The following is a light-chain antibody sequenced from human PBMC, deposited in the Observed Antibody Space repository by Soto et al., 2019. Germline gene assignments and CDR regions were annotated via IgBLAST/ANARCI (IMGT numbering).Light chain of an antibody. J-gene: IGLJ1*01. Sequence: YELRNPPSVLWAPGPTAAIACGGNSIGGKSLHWYQQKPGQAPVLVVYDDGDRPSGIPERFSGSNTGNTATLSISRVEAGDEADYYCQVWDNSYAHYVFGTGTKVTVL. CDR1: SIGGKS. V-gene: IGLV3-21*02. CDR2: DDG. CDR3: QVWDNSYAHYV.